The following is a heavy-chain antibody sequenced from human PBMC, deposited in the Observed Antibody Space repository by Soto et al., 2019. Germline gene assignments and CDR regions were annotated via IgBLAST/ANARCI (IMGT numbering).Heavy chain of an antibody. J-gene: IGHJ4*02. D-gene: IGHD7-27*01. V-gene: IGHV1-2*04. Sequence: ASVKVSCKASGYTFSDYYMHWVRQAPGQGLEWMGWINPKSGDTSYAQKFQGWVTMTRDTSISTGYMELSRLRSDDTAVYYCARLTGGFRLLLDYWGQGTQVTVSS. CDR1: GYTFSDYY. CDR3: ARLTGGFRLLLDY. CDR2: INPKSGDT.